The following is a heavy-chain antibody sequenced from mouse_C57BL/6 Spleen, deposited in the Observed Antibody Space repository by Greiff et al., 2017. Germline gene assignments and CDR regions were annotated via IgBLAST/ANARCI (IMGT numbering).Heavy chain of an antibody. CDR2: IYPSSGST. CDR1: GYSFTGYY. V-gene: IGHV1-42*01. J-gene: IGHJ4*01. CDR3: ARRDWVYYFAMGY. Sequence: VHVKQPGPELVKPGASVTISCKASGYSFTGYYINWVKQSPAQGLEWIGEIYPSSGSTTYNQKSKTHATLTVDTSSSTAYMQLTSLTSEDSAVYYCARRDWVYYFAMGYRGKGTAVTGSS. D-gene: IGHD4-1*01.